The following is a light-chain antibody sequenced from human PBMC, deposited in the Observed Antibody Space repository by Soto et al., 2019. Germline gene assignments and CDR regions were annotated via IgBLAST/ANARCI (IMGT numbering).Light chain of an antibody. V-gene: IGKV3-20*01. CDR2: NAS. CDR1: QSVSSSY. Sequence: EIVLTQSPGTLSLSPGERATLSCRASQSVSSSYLAWYQHKFGQAPRLLIYNASSRATGIPDRFSGSGSGTVFTLTISRLEPEDFAVYYCLQYGSSPRTFGQGTKVEIK. J-gene: IGKJ1*01. CDR3: LQYGSSPRT.